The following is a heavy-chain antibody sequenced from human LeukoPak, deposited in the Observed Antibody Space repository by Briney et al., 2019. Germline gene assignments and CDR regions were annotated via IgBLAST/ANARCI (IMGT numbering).Heavy chain of an antibody. D-gene: IGHD3-10*01. CDR3: ARDPGSMVRGVTTYFDY. CDR2: IYTSGST. CDR1: GGSISSYY. V-gene: IGHV4-4*07. Sequence: ASETLSLTCTVSGGSISSYYWSWIRQPAGKGLEWIGRIYTSGSTNYNPSLKSRVTMSVDTSKNQFSLKLSSVTAADTAVYYCARDPGSMVRGVTTYFDYWGQGTLVTVSS. J-gene: IGHJ4*02.